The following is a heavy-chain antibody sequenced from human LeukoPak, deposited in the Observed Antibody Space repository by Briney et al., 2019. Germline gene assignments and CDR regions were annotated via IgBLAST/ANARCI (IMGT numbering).Heavy chain of an antibody. CDR3: ARERGSGSIFDY. D-gene: IGHD3-10*01. CDR2: IYYSGST. J-gene: IGHJ4*02. V-gene: IGHV4-59*01. CDR1: GGSISSYY. Sequence: PSETLSLTCTVSGGSISSYYWSWIRQPPGKGLEWIGYIYYSGSTNYNPSLKSRVTISVDTSKNQFSLKLSSVTAADTAVYYWARERGSGSIFDYWGQGTLVTVSS.